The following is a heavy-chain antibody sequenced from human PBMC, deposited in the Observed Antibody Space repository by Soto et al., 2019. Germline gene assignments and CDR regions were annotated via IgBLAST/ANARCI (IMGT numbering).Heavy chain of an antibody. Sequence: QVQLVQSGAEVKTPGASVKVSCKASVYTFTSYGVTWVRQAPGQGLEWMGWVSGYNGNTNYAQKFQDRVTMTTDTSTNTAYMELRSLRPDDTAVYYCARDLVVQTTTGGVDFWGQGTLVTVSS. CDR2: VSGYNGNT. CDR3: ARDLVVQTTTGGVDF. V-gene: IGHV1-18*01. D-gene: IGHD2-2*01. CDR1: VYTFTSYG. J-gene: IGHJ4*02.